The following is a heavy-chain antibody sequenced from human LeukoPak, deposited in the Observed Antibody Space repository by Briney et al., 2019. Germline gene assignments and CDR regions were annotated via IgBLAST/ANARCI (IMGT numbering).Heavy chain of an antibody. Sequence: SETLSLTCAVYGWSFSGYYWSWIRQPPGKGLEWIGEINHSGSTNYNPSLKSRVTISVDTSKNQFSLKLSSVTAADTAVYYCARDKTPAQTTEPPYWFDPWGQGTLVTVSS. CDR2: INHSGST. D-gene: IGHD4-4*01. V-gene: IGHV4-34*01. CDR3: ARDKTPAQTTEPPYWFDP. J-gene: IGHJ5*02. CDR1: GWSFSGYY.